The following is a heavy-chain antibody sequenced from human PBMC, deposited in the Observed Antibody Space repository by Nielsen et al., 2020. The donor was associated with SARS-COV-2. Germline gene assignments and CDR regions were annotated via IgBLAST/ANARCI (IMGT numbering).Heavy chain of an antibody. D-gene: IGHD3-10*01. V-gene: IGHV1-2*06. Sequence: ASVKVSCKASGYTFTGYYMHWVRRAPGQGLEWMGRINPNSGGTNYAQKFQGRVTMTRDTSISTAYMELSRLRSDDTAVYYCARAGYYGSGKFDYWGQGTLVTVSS. CDR3: ARAGYYGSGKFDY. CDR1: GYTFTGYY. J-gene: IGHJ4*02. CDR2: INPNSGGT.